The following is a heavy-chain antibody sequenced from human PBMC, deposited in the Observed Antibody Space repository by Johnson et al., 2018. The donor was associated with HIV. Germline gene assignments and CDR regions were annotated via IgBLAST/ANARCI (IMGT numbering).Heavy chain of an antibody. Sequence: VQLVESGGGVVRPGGSLRLSCAASGFTFDDYGMSWVRQAPGKGLEWVSGINWNGGSTGYADSVKGRFTISRDNAKNSLYLQMNSLRPEDTGLYYCAKDIASGYTNGGTLDIWGQGTMVTVSS. V-gene: IGHV3-20*04. D-gene: IGHD6-19*01. CDR3: AKDIASGYTNGGTLDI. CDR1: GFTFDDYG. J-gene: IGHJ3*02. CDR2: INWNGGST.